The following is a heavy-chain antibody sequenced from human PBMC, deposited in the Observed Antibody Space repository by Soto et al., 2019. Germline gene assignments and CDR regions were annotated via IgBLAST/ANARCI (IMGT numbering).Heavy chain of an antibody. CDR2: ISYDGTNK. D-gene: IGHD2-8*02. CDR3: TGEVASGY. CDR1: GFTFSSYG. J-gene: IGHJ4*02. V-gene: IGHV3-30*03. Sequence: GGSLRLSCAGSGFTFSSYGMHWVRQAPGKGLEWVAFISYDGTNKYYADSVKGRFTLSRDNSRNTLFLEMNSLRGDDMAVYYCTGEVASGYWGQGTLVTVSS.